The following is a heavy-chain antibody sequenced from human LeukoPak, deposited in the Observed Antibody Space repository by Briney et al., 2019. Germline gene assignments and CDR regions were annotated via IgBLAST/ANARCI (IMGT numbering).Heavy chain of an antibody. Sequence: ASVKVSCKASGGTFSSYAISWVRQAPGQGLEWMGGIIPIFGTANYAQKFQGRVTITTDESTSTAYMELSSLRSEDTAVYYCARLGIAAAGTRDWFDPWGQGTLITVSS. CDR3: ARLGIAAAGTRDWFDP. CDR1: GGTFSSYA. D-gene: IGHD6-13*01. CDR2: IIPIFGTA. J-gene: IGHJ5*02. V-gene: IGHV1-69*05.